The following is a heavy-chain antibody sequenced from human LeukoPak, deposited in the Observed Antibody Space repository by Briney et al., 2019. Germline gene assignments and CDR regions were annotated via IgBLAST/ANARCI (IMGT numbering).Heavy chain of an antibody. D-gene: IGHD4-17*01. CDR2: INHSGST. CDR1: GGSFSGYY. J-gene: IGHJ4*02. CDR3: ARGHGYGFY. Sequence: SETLSLTCAVYGGSFSGYYWSWIRQPPGKGLEWIGEINHSGSTNYNPSLKSRVTISVDTSKNQFSLKLSSVTAADTAVYYCARGHGYGFYWGQGTLVTVSS. V-gene: IGHV4-34*01.